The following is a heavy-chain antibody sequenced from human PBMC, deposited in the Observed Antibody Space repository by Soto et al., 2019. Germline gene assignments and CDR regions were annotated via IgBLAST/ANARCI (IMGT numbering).Heavy chain of an antibody. V-gene: IGHV3-53*02. D-gene: IGHD7-27*01. CDR1: GFTVSNHY. CDR3: ARERSGDLGAVDF. J-gene: IGHJ3*01. CDR2: IYSVAGGSGT. Sequence: EVQLVETGGGLIQPGGSLRLSCAASGFTVSNHYMSWVRQAPGKGLEWVSVIYSVAGGSGTFYADSVKGRFTISRDTSKNTVYLQMNNLRVEDTAVYYCARERSGDLGAVDFWGQGTMVTVSS.